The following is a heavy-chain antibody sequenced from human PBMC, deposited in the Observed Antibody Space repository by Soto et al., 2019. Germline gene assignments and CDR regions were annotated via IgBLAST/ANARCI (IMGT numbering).Heavy chain of an antibody. D-gene: IGHD2-15*01. CDR3: ARNLFRGVVVVAATH. J-gene: IGHJ4*02. V-gene: IGHV5-51*01. Sequence: PXESLKISCKGSGYSFTSYWIGWVRQMPGKGLEWMGIIYPGDSDTRYSPSFQGQVTISADKSISTAYLQWSSLKASDTAMYYCARNLFRGVVVVAATHWGQGTLVTVSS. CDR2: IYPGDSDT. CDR1: GYSFTSYW.